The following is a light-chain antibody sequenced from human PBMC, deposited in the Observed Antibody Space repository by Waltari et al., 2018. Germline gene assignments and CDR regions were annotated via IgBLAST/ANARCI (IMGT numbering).Light chain of an antibody. J-gene: IGKJ3*01. Sequence: EIVLTQSPGTLSLSPGESATLSCRASQSVSSIYLAWYQQKPGQAPRLLIYGASSRATGIPDRFSSSGSGTDFTLTISRLEPEDFAVYYCQQFGGSPPHITFGPGTKVDIK. CDR2: GAS. V-gene: IGKV3-20*01. CDR1: QSVSSIY. CDR3: QQFGGSPPHIT.